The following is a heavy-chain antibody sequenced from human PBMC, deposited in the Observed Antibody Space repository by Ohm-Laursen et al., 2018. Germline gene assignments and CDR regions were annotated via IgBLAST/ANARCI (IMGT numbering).Heavy chain of an antibody. CDR3: TTARDTNQIFDY. V-gene: IGHV3-48*01. J-gene: IGHJ4*02. CDR1: GFTFTTYT. Sequence: GQTLSLTCAASGFTFTTYTMNWVRQAPGKGLEWISYISSGSRAIYYTDSVKGRFTISRDDAKSSLFLQLNSLRGEDTAVYYCTTARDTNQIFDYWGQGTPVTVSP. CDR2: ISSGSRAI.